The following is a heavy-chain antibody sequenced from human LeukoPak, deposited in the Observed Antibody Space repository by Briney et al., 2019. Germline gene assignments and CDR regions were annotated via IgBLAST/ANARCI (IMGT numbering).Heavy chain of an antibody. J-gene: IGHJ4*02. D-gene: IGHD3-22*01. CDR2: LSTSGVST. CDR3: AKVLATRRVTTTVVVTADYFDN. CDR1: GFTFSSFA. V-gene: IGHV3-23*01. Sequence: PGGSLRLSCAASGFTFSSFAMSWVRQAPVKGLEWVSALSTSGVSTYYADSVKGRFTISRDNSKSTLFLQMNSLRAEDTAVYYCAKVLATRRVTTTVVVTADYFDNWGQGALVTVSS.